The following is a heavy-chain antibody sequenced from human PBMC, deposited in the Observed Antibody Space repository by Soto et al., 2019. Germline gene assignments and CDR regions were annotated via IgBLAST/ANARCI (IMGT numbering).Heavy chain of an antibody. Sequence: SDELPLTDEVSGYSMRSASYWGCIRQAPGQGLEWIGSIHHSGSAYSTPSLKRRVTISIDTPNNQFSLKLTSVTAADTAVYYCARPHSRGWFTFAYWGQCLLVSIS. D-gene: IGHD6-19*01. J-gene: IGHJ1*01. CDR1: GYSMRSASY. V-gene: IGHV4-38-2*01. CDR3: ARPHSRGWFTFAY. CDR2: IHHSGSA.